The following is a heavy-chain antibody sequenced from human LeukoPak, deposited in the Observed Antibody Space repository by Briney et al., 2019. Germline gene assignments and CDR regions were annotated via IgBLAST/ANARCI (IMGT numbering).Heavy chain of an antibody. CDR2: ISSSGNAI. J-gene: IGHJ4*02. Sequence: GGSLRFSCAASGFPFSSYEMNWVRQAPGKGLEWVSYISSSGNAIYYADSVKGRFTISRDNAKNSLYLQMNSLRAEHPAVYYCAKVRWDHRELLLALDYWGQGTLVTVSS. CDR1: GFPFSSYE. D-gene: IGHD1-26*01. V-gene: IGHV3-48*03. CDR3: AKVRWDHRELLLALDY.